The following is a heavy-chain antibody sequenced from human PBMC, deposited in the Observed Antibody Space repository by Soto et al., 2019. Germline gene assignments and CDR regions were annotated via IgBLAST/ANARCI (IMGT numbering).Heavy chain of an antibody. Sequence: KPSETLSLTCAVSGGSISSGGYSWSWIRQPPGKGLEWIGYIYHSGSTYYNPSLKSRVTISVDRSKNQFSLKLSSVTAADTAVYYCASSLSIAAAGILPFDYWGQGTLVTVSS. J-gene: IGHJ4*02. D-gene: IGHD6-13*01. CDR3: ASSLSIAAAGILPFDY. CDR1: GGSISSGGYS. CDR2: IYHSGST. V-gene: IGHV4-30-2*01.